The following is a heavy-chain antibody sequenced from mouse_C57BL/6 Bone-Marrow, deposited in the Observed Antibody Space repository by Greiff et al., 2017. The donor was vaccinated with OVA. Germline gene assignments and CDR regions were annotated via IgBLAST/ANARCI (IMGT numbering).Heavy chain of an antibody. Sequence: QVQLQQPGAELVKPGASVTMSCKASGYTFTSYWITWVKRRPGQGLEWIGDIYPGSGSTNYNEKFKSKATLTLDTSSSQAYMQLSSLTSEDSAVYYCARSPANLYCFDYWGQGTTLTVSS. V-gene: IGHV1-55*01. J-gene: IGHJ2*01. CDR3: ARSPANLYCFDY. CDR1: GYTFTSYW. D-gene: IGHD4-1*01. CDR2: IYPGSGST.